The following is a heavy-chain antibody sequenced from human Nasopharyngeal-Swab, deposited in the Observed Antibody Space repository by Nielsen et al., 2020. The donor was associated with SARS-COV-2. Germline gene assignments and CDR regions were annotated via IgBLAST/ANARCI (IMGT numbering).Heavy chain of an antibody. V-gene: IGHV4-34*01. CDR3: ARCMTGTTGGWFDP. CDR2: INHSGST. D-gene: IGHD1-7*01. J-gene: IGHJ5*02. Sequence: WIRQPPGKGLEWIGEINHSGSTNYNPSLKSRATISVDTSKNQFSLKLSSVTAADTAVYYCARCMTGTTGGWFDPWGQGTPVTVSS.